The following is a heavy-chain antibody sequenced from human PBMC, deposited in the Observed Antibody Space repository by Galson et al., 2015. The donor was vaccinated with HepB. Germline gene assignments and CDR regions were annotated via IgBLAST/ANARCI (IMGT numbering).Heavy chain of an antibody. V-gene: IGHV1-46*01. CDR1: GYTFTSYY. D-gene: IGHD2-2*01. CDR2: INPSGGST. CDR3: ARDNPPRSTSSPDFYYYYGMDV. Sequence: SVKVSCKASGYTFTSYYMHWVRQAPGQGLEWMGIINPSGGSTSYAQKFQGRVTMTRDTSTSIVYMELSSLRSEDTAVYYCARDNPPRSTSSPDFYYYYGMDVWGQGTTVTVSS. J-gene: IGHJ6*02.